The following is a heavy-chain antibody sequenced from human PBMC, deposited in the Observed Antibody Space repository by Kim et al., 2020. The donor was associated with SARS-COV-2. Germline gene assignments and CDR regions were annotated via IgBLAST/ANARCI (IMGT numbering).Heavy chain of an antibody. D-gene: IGHD6-19*01. J-gene: IGHJ4*02. CDR3: ARGGGWPLGY. CDR2: IYYSGST. V-gene: IGHV4-59*13. Sequence: SETLSLTCTVSGGSISSYYWSWIRQPPGKGLEWIAYIYYSGSTNYNPSLKSRVTISVDTSKNQFSLKLTSVTAADTAVYYCARGGGWPLGYWGQGTLVTVSS. CDR1: GGSISSYY.